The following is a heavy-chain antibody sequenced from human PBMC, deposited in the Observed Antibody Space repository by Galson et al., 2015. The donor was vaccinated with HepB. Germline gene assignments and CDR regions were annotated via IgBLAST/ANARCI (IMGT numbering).Heavy chain of an antibody. V-gene: IGHV3-30*18. Sequence: SLRLSCAASGFTFSSYGMHWVRQAPGKGLEWVAVTSYDGSNKYYADSVEGRFTISRDNSKNTLYLQMNSLRAEDTAVYYCAKDHGGPNDYWGQGTLVTVSS. CDR1: GFTFSSYG. D-gene: IGHD5-24*01. J-gene: IGHJ4*02. CDR3: AKDHGGPNDY. CDR2: TSYDGSNK.